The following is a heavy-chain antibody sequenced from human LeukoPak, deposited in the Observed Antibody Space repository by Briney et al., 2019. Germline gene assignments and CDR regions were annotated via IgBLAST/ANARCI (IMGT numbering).Heavy chain of an antibody. J-gene: IGHJ4*02. Sequence: ASVTVSCKASGYTFTGFCISWVRQAPGQGLEWMGWISGNTGNTDYSEKFRDRVTMTKDTSTSTAYLEVRGLRSDDTAMYYCARDPSYNCYYIFGYFWGQGTMVTVSS. CDR3: ARDPSYNCYYIFGYF. CDR2: ISGNTGNT. D-gene: IGHD1-26*01. CDR1: GYTFTGFC. V-gene: IGHV1-18*01.